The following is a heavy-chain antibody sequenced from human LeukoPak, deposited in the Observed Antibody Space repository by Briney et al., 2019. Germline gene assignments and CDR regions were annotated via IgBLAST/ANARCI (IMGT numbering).Heavy chain of an antibody. V-gene: IGHV3-21*01. D-gene: IGHD3-22*01. Sequence: GSLLLSCAASGFTFSSYSMNWVRPAPGKGLEWVSSISSSSYIYYADSVKGRFTISRDNAKNSLYLQMNSLRAEDTAVYYCARDFEYYYDSSGSGYWGQGTLVTVSS. CDR2: ISSSSYI. J-gene: IGHJ4*02. CDR1: GFTFSSYS. CDR3: ARDFEYYYDSSGSGY.